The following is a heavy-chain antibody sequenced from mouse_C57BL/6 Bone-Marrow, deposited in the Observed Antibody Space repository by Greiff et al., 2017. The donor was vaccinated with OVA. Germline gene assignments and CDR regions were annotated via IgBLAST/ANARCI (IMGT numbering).Heavy chain of an antibody. V-gene: IGHV5-17*01. CDR3: AEGYGSSYEGV. Sequence: EVKLEESGGGLVKPGGSLKLSCAASGFTFSDYGMHWVRQAPEKGLEWVAYISSGSSTIYYADTVKGRFTISRDNAKNTLFLQMTSLRSEDTAMYYCAEGYGSSYEGVWGTGTTVTVSS. D-gene: IGHD1-1*01. CDR2: ISSGSSTI. J-gene: IGHJ1*03. CDR1: GFTFSDYG.